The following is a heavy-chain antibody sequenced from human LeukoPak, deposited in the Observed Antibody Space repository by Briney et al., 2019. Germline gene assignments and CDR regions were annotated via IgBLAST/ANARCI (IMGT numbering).Heavy chain of an antibody. D-gene: IGHD3-3*01. CDR1: GFTFSSYA. Sequence: PGRSLRLSRAASGFTFSSYAMHWVRQAPGKGLEWVAVISYDGSNKYYADSVKGRFTISRDNSKNTLYLQMNSLRAEDTAVYYCARTYYDFWSGYSDYYFDYWGQGTLVTVSS. CDR3: ARTYYDFWSGYSDYYFDY. V-gene: IGHV3-30-3*01. CDR2: ISYDGSNK. J-gene: IGHJ4*02.